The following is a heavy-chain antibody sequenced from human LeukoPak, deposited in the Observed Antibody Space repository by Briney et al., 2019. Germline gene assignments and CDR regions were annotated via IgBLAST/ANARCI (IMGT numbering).Heavy chain of an antibody. CDR1: GFTFSSYG. Sequence: GRSLRLSCAASGFTFSSYGMHWVRQAPGKGLEWVAVISYDGSNKYYADSVKGRFTISRDNSKNTLYLQMNSLRAEDTAVYYCAREDDSSGAFDIWGQGTMVTVSS. CDR3: AREDDSSGAFDI. CDR2: ISYDGSNK. V-gene: IGHV3-30*03. J-gene: IGHJ3*02. D-gene: IGHD3-22*01.